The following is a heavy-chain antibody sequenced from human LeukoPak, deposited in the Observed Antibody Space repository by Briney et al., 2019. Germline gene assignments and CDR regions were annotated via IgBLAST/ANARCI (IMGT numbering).Heavy chain of an antibody. J-gene: IGHJ4*02. CDR1: GFTFSNNP. CDR3: AKDVFGGIDY. D-gene: IGHD3-10*01. V-gene: IGHV3-30-3*01. CDR2: TSHDENNK. Sequence: PGGSLRPSCAASGFTFSNNPMHWVRQAPGKGLEWVAVTSHDENNKYYADSVKGRFTISRDNSKNTLYLQMNSLRAEDTAVYYCAKDVFGGIDYWGQGTLVTVSS.